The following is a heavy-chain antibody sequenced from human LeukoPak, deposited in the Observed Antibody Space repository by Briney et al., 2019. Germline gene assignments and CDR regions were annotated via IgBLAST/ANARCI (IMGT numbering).Heavy chain of an antibody. CDR3: ARGGPLSYSGSLYGAFDI. CDR1: GFTFSSYA. V-gene: IGHV3-30-3*01. CDR2: ISYDGSNK. D-gene: IGHD1-26*01. J-gene: IGHJ3*02. Sequence: GGSLRLSCAASGFTFSSYAMHWVRQAPGKGLEWVTIISYDGSNKYYADSVKGRFTLSRDNSKNMLYLQMNSLRTEDTAVYYCARGGPLSYSGSLYGAFDIWGQGTMVTVSS.